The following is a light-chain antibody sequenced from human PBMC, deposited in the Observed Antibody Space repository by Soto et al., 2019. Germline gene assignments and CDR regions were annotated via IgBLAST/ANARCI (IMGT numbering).Light chain of an antibody. J-gene: IGKJ3*01. CDR2: GTS. CDR1: QSLSNFF. Sequence: EIVLTQSPGILSLSPGEGATLSCRASQSLSNFFLAWYQQKPGQAPRLLIYGTSIRATGIPARFSGSGSGTDFTLTISSLEPEDFAVYYCQQRSNWQVTFGPGTKVDIK. CDR3: QQRSNWQVT. V-gene: IGKV3D-11*01.